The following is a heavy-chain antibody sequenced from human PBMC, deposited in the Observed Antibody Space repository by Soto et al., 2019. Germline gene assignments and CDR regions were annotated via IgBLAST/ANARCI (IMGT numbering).Heavy chain of an antibody. D-gene: IGHD4-17*01. V-gene: IGHV1-69*02. CDR1: GGTFSSYT. CDR3: ARTLYGDNVDY. J-gene: IGHJ4*02. CDR2: IIPILGIT. Sequence: SVKVSCKASGGTFSSYTISWVRQAPGQGLEWMGRIIPILGITNYAQKFQGRVTITTNKSTSTAYMELSSLRSEDTAVYYCARTLYGDNVDYWGQGTLVTVSS.